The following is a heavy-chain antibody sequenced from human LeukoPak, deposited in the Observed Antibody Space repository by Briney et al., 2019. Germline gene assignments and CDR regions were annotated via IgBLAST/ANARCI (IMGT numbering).Heavy chain of an antibody. CDR2: IKQDGSEK. J-gene: IGHJ4*02. CDR3: ARTSPTSHFDF. Sequence: GSLRLSCAASGFTFSTYWMSWVRQAPGKGPEWVANIKQDGSEKYYVDSVKGRFTISRDNAKNSLYLQMNSLRAEDTAVYYCARTSPTSHFDFWGQGTLVTVSS. V-gene: IGHV3-7*01. D-gene: IGHD3-16*01. CDR1: GFTFSTYW.